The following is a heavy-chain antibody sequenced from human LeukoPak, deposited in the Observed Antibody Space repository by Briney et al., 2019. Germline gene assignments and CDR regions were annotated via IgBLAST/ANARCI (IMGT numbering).Heavy chain of an antibody. CDR2: ISAYNGKT. J-gene: IGHJ4*02. CDR1: GYTFTSYG. CDR3: ARETNHYDFWSGHRGDLDY. V-gene: IGHV1-18*01. D-gene: IGHD3-3*01. Sequence: ASVKVSCKASGYTFTSYGISWVRQAPGQGLEWMGWISAYNGKTNYAQKLQGRVTMTTDTSTSTAYMELRSLRSDDTAVYYCARETNHYDFWSGHRGDLDYWGQGTLVTVSS.